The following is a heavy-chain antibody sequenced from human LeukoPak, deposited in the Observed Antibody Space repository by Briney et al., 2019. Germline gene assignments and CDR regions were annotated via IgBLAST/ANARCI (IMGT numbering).Heavy chain of an antibody. V-gene: IGHV3-53*01. D-gene: IGHD4-23*01. J-gene: IGHJ4*02. CDR2: IYSGGST. CDR1: GFIVSSNY. CDR3: ARNGNFGYQFDY. Sequence: HPGGSLRLSCAASGFIVSSNYMSWVRQAPGKGLEWVSVIYSGGSTYYADSVKGRFTISRDYSKNTLYLQMNSLRAEDTAVYYCARNGNFGYQFDYWGQGTLVTVSS.